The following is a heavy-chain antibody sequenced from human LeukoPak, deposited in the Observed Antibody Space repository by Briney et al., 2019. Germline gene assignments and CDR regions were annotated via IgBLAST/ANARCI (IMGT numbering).Heavy chain of an antibody. Sequence: GRSLRLSCAASGFTFRSYGMHWVRQAPGKGLEWVAVIWYDGSNKYCADSVKGRFTISRDNSKNTLYLEMSSLRAEDTAVYYCARVGSSSSLGFDYWGQGTLVTVSS. J-gene: IGHJ4*02. CDR2: IWYDGSNK. CDR3: ARVGSSSSLGFDY. CDR1: GFTFRSYG. V-gene: IGHV3-33*01. D-gene: IGHD6-6*01.